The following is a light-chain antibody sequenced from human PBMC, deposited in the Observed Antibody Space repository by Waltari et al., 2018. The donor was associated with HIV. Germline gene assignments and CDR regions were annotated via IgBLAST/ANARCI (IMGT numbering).Light chain of an antibody. CDR2: KAS. Sequence: DIQMTQSPSTLSASVGDRVPITSRASQTIRSWLAWYQQKPGKAPKLLISKASTLESGVPSRFSGSGSGTEFTLTISSLQPDDFATYYCQQYKSSPYTFGQGTKLEIK. J-gene: IGKJ2*01. CDR3: QQYKSSPYT. V-gene: IGKV1-5*03. CDR1: QTIRSW.